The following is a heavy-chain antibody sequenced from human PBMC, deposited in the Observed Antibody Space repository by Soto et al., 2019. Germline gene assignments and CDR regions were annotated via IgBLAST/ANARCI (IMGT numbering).Heavy chain of an antibody. CDR2: MNPNSGNT. D-gene: IGHD2-21*01. Sequence: QVQLVQSGAEVKTPGASVKGSCKASGYTFATYDINWVRQAPGQGLEWMGWMNPNSGNTGYEQKFQVRLTMTGDTALSIAHMELSSLRTEDTAVYYCARSDGSIFNWVASWGQGTLVTVSA. V-gene: IGHV1-8*01. CDR3: ARSDGSIFNWVAS. J-gene: IGHJ5*01. CDR1: GYTFATYD.